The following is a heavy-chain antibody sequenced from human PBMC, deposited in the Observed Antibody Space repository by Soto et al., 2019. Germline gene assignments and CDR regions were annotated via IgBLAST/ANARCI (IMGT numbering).Heavy chain of an antibody. D-gene: IGHD5-12*01. Sequence: ASVKVSCKASGYTFTSYGISWVRQAPGQGLEWMGWISAYNGNTNYAQKLQGRVTMTTDTSTSTAYMELRSLRSDDTAVYYWVRVQRSLRDIVANNWFDPWGQGTLVTVSS. V-gene: IGHV1-18*01. J-gene: IGHJ5*02. CDR3: VRVQRSLRDIVANNWFDP. CDR2: ISAYNGNT. CDR1: GYTFTSYG.